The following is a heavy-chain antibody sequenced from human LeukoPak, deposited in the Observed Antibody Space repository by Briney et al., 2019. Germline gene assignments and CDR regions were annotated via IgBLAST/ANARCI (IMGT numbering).Heavy chain of an antibody. CDR3: ARITTVTDLDY. Sequence: SETLSLTCTVSGGSNSSSSYYWGWIRQPPGKGLEWIGSIYYRGSTYYNPSLKSRVTISVDTSKNQFSLKLSSVPAADTAVYYCARITTVTDLDYWGQGTLVTVSS. CDR1: GGSNSSSSYY. CDR2: IYYRGST. J-gene: IGHJ4*02. D-gene: IGHD4-17*01. V-gene: IGHV4-39*01.